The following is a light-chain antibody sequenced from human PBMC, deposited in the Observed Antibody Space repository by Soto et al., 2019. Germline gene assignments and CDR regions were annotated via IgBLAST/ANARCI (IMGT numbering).Light chain of an antibody. J-gene: IGKJ2*01. CDR1: QSISSW. CDR3: QQYKSYPYT. V-gene: IGKV1-5*03. Sequence: DIQMTQSPSTLSASVGDRVTITCLARQSISSWLAWYQQKPGKAPKLLLYKASSLESGVPSRLRGSGSGTAVTFTTSSLKPDDYATYYCQQYKSYPYTFGQGNKLEIK. CDR2: KAS.